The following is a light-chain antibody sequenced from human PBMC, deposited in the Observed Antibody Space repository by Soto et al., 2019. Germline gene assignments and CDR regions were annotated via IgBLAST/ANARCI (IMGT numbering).Light chain of an antibody. CDR2: AAS. CDR3: KKHNSAYRT. V-gene: IGKV1-27*01. J-gene: IGKJ1*01. CDR1: QGISNY. Sequence: DIQMTQSPSSLSASVGDRVTITCQASQGISNYLAWYQQKPGKVPKLLIYAASTLQSGVPSRFSGSGSGTDLTLTLSSLHVEDVLTYSCKKHNSAYRTFRQGTKEEMK.